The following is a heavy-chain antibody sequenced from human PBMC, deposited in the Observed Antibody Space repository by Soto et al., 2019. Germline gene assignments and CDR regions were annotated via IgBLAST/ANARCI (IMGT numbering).Heavy chain of an antibody. CDR1: GGTFSSYA. CDR3: AREPDRTTFHFDY. J-gene: IGHJ4*02. Sequence: SVKVSCKASGGTFSSYAISWVRQAPGQGLEWMGGIIPIFGTANYAQKFQGRVTITADESTSTAYMELSSLRSEDTAVYYCAREPDRTTFHFDYWGQGTLVTVSS. D-gene: IGHD1-7*01. CDR2: IIPIFGTA. V-gene: IGHV1-69*13.